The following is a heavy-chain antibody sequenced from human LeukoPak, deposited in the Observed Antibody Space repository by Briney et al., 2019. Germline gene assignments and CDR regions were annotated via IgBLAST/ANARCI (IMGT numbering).Heavy chain of an antibody. J-gene: IGHJ4*02. CDR2: IWDDGSNK. D-gene: IGHD3-22*01. CDR1: GFTFSSYG. CDR3: ARDKSSGYVDY. V-gene: IGHV3-33*01. Sequence: PGGSLRLSCAASGFTFSSYGMHWVRQAPGKGLEWVAVIWDDGSNKYYADSVKGRFTISRDNSKNTLYLQMNSLRVEDTAAYYCARDKSSGYVDYWGQGTLVTVSS.